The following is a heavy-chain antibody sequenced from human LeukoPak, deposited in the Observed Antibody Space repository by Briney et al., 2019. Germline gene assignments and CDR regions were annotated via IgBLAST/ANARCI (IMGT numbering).Heavy chain of an antibody. CDR3: ARGDSSGWWGYFDY. Sequence: PGGSLRLSCAASGFTFSSYGMHWVRQAPGKGLEWVAVIWYDGSNKCYADSVKGRFTISRDNSKNTLYLQMNSLRAEDTAVYYCARGDSSGWWGYFDYWGQGTLVTVSS. J-gene: IGHJ4*02. CDR2: IWYDGSNK. D-gene: IGHD6-19*01. CDR1: GFTFSSYG. V-gene: IGHV3-33*01.